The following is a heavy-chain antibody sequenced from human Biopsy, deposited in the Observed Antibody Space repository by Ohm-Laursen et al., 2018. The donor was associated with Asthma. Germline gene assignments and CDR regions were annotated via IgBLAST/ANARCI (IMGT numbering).Heavy chain of an antibody. J-gene: IGHJ4*02. CDR3: GIVVAANPFQGDC. Sequence: SLRLSCAASGFAFRSYAMNWVRQAPGKGLEWVAVISYDGSITHYADSVKGRFTISRDNSKNTVYLDISSLKIEDTAVFYCGIVVAANPFQGDCWGQGTLVTVSS. CDR1: GFAFRSYA. CDR2: ISYDGSIT. D-gene: IGHD2-15*01. V-gene: IGHV3-30*03.